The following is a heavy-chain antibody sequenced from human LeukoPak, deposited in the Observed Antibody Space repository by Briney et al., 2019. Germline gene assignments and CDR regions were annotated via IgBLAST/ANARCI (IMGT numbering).Heavy chain of an antibody. CDR1: GFTFSSYA. CDR2: IKQDGSEK. J-gene: IGHJ4*02. V-gene: IGHV3-7*01. CDR3: TRSYCSGGSCYYYP. D-gene: IGHD2-15*01. Sequence: GRSLRLSCVASGFTFSSYAMHWVRQAPGKGLEWVANIKQDGSEKYYVDSVKGRFTISRDSAKDSLYLQMNSLRAEDTAVYYCTRSYCSGGSCYYYPWGQGTLVTVSS.